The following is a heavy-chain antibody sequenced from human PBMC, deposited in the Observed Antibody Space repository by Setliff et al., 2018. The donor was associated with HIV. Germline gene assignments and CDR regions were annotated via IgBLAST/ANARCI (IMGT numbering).Heavy chain of an antibody. J-gene: IGHJ4*02. D-gene: IGHD6-6*01. CDR2: INVDGSSI. V-gene: IGHV3-74*01. CDR1: GFTFTDYW. Sequence: RLSCAASGFTFTDYWMHWVRQVPGQGLVWVSRINVDGSSISYADSVKGRFTISRDNAKNTLFLQMNSLRAEDTAVYYCARLPQDVRSSIDFWGQGTLVTVSS. CDR3: ARLPQDVRSSIDF.